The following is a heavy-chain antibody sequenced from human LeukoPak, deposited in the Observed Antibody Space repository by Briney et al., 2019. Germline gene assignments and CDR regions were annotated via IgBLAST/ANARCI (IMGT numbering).Heavy chain of an antibody. J-gene: IGHJ3*02. Sequence: ASVKVSRKASGYTFTSYGINWVRQAPGQGLEWMGWISGYNVNTNYAQKVQGRVTMTTDTSTSTAYMELRSLSSDDTAVYYCARGHYYGAFDIWGQGTMVTVSS. CDR3: ARGHYYGAFDI. CDR1: GYTFTSYG. V-gene: IGHV1-18*01. CDR2: ISGYNVNT. D-gene: IGHD3-16*01.